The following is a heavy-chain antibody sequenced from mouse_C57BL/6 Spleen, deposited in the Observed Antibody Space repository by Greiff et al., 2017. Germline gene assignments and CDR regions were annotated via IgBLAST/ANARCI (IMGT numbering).Heavy chain of an antibody. D-gene: IGHD2-10*01. V-gene: IGHV14-1*01. CDR2: IDPEDGDT. Sequence: VHVKQSGAELVRPGASVKLSCTASGFNIKDYYMHWVKQRPEQGLEWIGRIDPEDGDTEYAPKFQGKATMTADTSSNTAYLKRSSLTSEDTAVYYCTSSYYGNYGGMGDWGQGTSVTFSS. J-gene: IGHJ4*01. CDR3: TSSYYGNYGGMGD. CDR1: GFNIKDYY.